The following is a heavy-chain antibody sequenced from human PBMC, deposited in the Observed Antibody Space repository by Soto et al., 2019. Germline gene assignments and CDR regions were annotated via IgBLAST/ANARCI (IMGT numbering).Heavy chain of an antibody. CDR1: GFTFSSYV. Sequence: GGSLRLSCAASGFTFSSYVVTWVRQAPGKGLEWVSSIGGSGGNTYYADSVKGRFTISRDNSKNTLYLQMNSLRDEDTAVYYCAKVVVYYYDSSGFDYWGQGTLVTVSS. D-gene: IGHD3-22*01. V-gene: IGHV3-23*01. J-gene: IGHJ4*02. CDR2: IGGSGGNT. CDR3: AKVVVYYYDSSGFDY.